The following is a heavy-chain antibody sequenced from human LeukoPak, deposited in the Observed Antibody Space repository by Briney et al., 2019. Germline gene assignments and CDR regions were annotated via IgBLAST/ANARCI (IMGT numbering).Heavy chain of an antibody. Sequence: PSETLSLTCTVSGGSISSYYWSWIRQPPGKGLEWIGYIYHSGSTYYNPSLKSRVTISVDTSKNQFSLKLSSVTAADTAVYYCARDNRYDSSGYYYEDWFDPWGQGTLVTVSS. CDR1: GGSISSYY. J-gene: IGHJ5*02. CDR3: ARDNRYDSSGYYYEDWFDP. CDR2: IYHSGST. V-gene: IGHV4-59*12. D-gene: IGHD3-22*01.